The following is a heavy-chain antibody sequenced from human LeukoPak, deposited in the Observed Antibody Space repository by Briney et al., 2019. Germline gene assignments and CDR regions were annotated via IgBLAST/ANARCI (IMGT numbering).Heavy chain of an antibody. CDR1: GGSISSYY. CDR3: ARIAAAGTYYYYYMDV. D-gene: IGHD6-13*01. CDR2: IYTSGST. V-gene: IGHV4-4*09. Sequence: SETLSLTCTVSGGSISSYYWSWIRQPPGKGLEWIGYIYTSGSTNYNPSLKSRVTISVDTSKNQFSLKLSSVTAADTAVYYCARIAAAGTYYYYYMDVWGKGTTVTVSS. J-gene: IGHJ6*03.